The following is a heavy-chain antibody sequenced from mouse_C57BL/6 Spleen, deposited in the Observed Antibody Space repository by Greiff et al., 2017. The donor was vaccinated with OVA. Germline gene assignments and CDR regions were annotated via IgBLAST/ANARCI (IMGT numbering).Heavy chain of an antibody. CDR3: ARPGYYAMDY. CDR1: GYTFTSYW. J-gene: IGHJ4*01. V-gene: IGHV1-53*01. CDR2: INPSNGGT. Sequence: QVQLQQPGTELVKPGASVKLSCKASGYTFTSYWMHWVKQRPGPGLEWIGNINPSNGGTNYNEQFKSKATLTVDKSSSTAYMQLSSLTSEDSAVYYCARPGYYAMDYWGQGTSVTVSS.